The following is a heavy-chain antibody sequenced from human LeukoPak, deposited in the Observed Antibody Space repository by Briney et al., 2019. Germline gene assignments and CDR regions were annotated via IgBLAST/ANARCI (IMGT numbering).Heavy chain of an antibody. D-gene: IGHD2-15*01. CDR3: ARGVTPYCSGGSCYRVKFDY. Sequence: PSETLSLTCAVYGGSFSGYYWSWIRQPPGKGLEWIGEINHSGSTNYNPSLKSRVTISVDTSKNQFSLKLSSVTAADTAVYYCARGVTPYCSGGSCYRVKFDYWGQGTLVTVSS. CDR1: GGSFSGYY. J-gene: IGHJ4*02. CDR2: INHSGST. V-gene: IGHV4-34*01.